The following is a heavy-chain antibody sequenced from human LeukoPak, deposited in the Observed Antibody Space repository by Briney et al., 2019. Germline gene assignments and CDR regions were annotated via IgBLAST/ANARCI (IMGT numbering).Heavy chain of an antibody. Sequence: PGGSLRLSCAAAGFTFSSYGMLWVRQAPGQGLEWGGRIKSKGDGGTTDYAAPVKGRFTISRDDSKNTLYLQMSSLKSEDTAVYYCTTDRGRGDYFDYWGQGPLLTVSS. CDR3: TTDRGRGDYFDY. D-gene: IGHD3-10*01. V-gene: IGHV3-15*01. J-gene: IGHJ4*02. CDR1: GFTFSSYG. CDR2: IKSKGDGGTT.